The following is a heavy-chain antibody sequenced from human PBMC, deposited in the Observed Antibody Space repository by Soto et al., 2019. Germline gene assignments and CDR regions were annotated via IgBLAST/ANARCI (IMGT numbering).Heavy chain of an antibody. J-gene: IGHJ5*02. V-gene: IGHV1-3*01. D-gene: IGHD6-13*01. CDR2: INADNGDT. CDR3: VRRHVSATGIDWFDP. Sequence: ASVKFSCNASGYTFTSYDIHWVRQAPGQRLEWMGWINADNGDTKYSPKFQGRVTITRDTSASTAYMELSSLRSEDTAVYYCVRRHVSATGIDWFDPWGQGTLVTVSS. CDR1: GYTFTSYD.